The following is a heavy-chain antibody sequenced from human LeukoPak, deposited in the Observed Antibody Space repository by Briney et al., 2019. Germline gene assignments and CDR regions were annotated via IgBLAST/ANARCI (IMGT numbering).Heavy chain of an antibody. V-gene: IGHV3-11*05. CDR3: ARGPPANSFYYPRSHL. J-gene: IGHJ5*02. Sequence: GGSLRLSCAASGLSFSDYYMSWIRQAPGEGLEWVSFIRISRSYTNYADSVQGRFTISRDNAKDSLYLQMNSLRAEDTAFYYCARGPPANSFYYPRSHLWGQGTLVTVST. D-gene: IGHD3-10*01. CDR1: GLSFSDYY. CDR2: IRISRSYT.